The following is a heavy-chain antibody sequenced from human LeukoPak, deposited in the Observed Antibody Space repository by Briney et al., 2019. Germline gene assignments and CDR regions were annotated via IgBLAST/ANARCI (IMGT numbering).Heavy chain of an antibody. CDR2: INLSGGST. CDR1: GYTFTSYH. J-gene: IGHJ4*02. CDR3: ARDRTRYIDY. Sequence: ASVRVSCKASGYTFTSYHMHWVRQAPGQGLEWMGKINLSGGSTTYAQKFQGRVTMTRDTSTSTVYMELSSLRSEDTAVYYCARDRTRYIDYWGQGTLVTVSS. D-gene: IGHD1-7*01. V-gene: IGHV1-46*01.